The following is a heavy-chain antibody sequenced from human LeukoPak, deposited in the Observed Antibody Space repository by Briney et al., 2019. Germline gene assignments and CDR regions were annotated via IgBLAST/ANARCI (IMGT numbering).Heavy chain of an antibody. CDR2: IIPILGIA. J-gene: IGHJ3*02. V-gene: IGHV1-69*04. Sequence: SVKVSCKASGGTFSSYAISWVRQAPGQGLEWKGRIIPILGIANYAQKFQGRVTITADKSTSTAYMELSSLRSEDTAVYYCARGLPGYDILTDSRRGAFDIWGQGTMVTVSS. D-gene: IGHD3-9*01. CDR3: ARGLPGYDILTDSRRGAFDI. CDR1: GGTFSSYA.